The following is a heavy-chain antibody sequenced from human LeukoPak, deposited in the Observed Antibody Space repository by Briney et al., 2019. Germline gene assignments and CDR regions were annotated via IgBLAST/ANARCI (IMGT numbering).Heavy chain of an antibody. V-gene: IGHV1-18*04. CDR1: GYTFTGHY. CDR2: ISAYNGNT. CDR3: ARVVDTAMDY. Sequence: TSVKVSCKTSGYTFTGHYIHWVRQAPGQGLEWMGWISAYNGNTNYAQKLQGRVTMTTDTSTSTAYMELRSLRSDDTAVYYCARVVDTAMDYWGQGTLVTVSS. D-gene: IGHD5-18*01. J-gene: IGHJ4*02.